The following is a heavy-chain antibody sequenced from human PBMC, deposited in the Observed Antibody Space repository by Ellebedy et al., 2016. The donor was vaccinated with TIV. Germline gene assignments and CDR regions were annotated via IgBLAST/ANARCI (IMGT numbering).Heavy chain of an antibody. J-gene: IGHJ4*02. V-gene: IGHV3-7*03. CDR1: GFSFTTHW. Sequence: PGGSLRLSCAASGFSFTTHWMSWVRQVPGQGLEWVANILLAGTEPHYADSVKGRFTISRDKATSLLFLQMNNLRVTDTAVYYCVRAKWLYGFYFDFWGQGTLVTASS. CDR2: ILLAGTEP. CDR3: VRAKWLYGFYFDF. D-gene: IGHD3-22*01.